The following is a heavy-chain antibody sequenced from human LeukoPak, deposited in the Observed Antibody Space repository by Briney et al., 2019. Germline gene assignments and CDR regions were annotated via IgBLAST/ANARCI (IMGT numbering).Heavy chain of an antibody. Sequence: GGSLRLSCAASGFTFNNYNMNWVRQAPGKALEWVSSITSSGAYIFYADSVKGRFTISRDNAKDSLYLQMNSLGPEDTAVYYCARRATTERGHSYGLDFWGQGTLVTVSS. D-gene: IGHD5-18*01. CDR1: GFTFNNYN. CDR2: ITSSGAYI. V-gene: IGHV3-21*01. CDR3: ARRATTERGHSYGLDF. J-gene: IGHJ4*02.